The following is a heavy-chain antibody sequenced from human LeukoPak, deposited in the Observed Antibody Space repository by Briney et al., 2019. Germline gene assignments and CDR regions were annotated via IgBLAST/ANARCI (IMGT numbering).Heavy chain of an antibody. CDR2: IIPILGIA. D-gene: IGHD6-13*01. V-gene: IGHV1-69*04. J-gene: IGHJ4*02. Sequence: ASVKVSCKASGGTFSSYAISWVRQAPGQGLEWMGRIIPILGIANYAQKFQGRVTITADKSTSTAYMELSSLRSEDTAVYYCAREQQLVPGPVDYWGQGTLVTVSS. CDR3: AREQQLVPGPVDY. CDR1: GGTFSSYA.